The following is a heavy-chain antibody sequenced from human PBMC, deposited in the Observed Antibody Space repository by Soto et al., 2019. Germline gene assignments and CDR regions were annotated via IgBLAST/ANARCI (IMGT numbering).Heavy chain of an antibody. Sequence: QVQLVESGGGVVQPGRSLRLSCAASGFTFSSYAMHWVRQAPGKGLEWVAVISYDGTNKYYADSVKGRFTISRDNSKNTLYLQMTIVGAEDTAVYYCARMATFYCSGGSCYPTYGMDVWGQGTTVTVSS. D-gene: IGHD2-15*01. CDR2: ISYDGTNK. CDR3: ARMATFYCSGGSCYPTYGMDV. CDR1: GFTFSSYA. J-gene: IGHJ6*02. V-gene: IGHV3-30-3*01.